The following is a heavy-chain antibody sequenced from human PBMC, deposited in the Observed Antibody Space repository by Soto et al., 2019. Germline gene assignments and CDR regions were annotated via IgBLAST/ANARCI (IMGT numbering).Heavy chain of an antibody. J-gene: IGHJ4*02. D-gene: IGHD3-10*01. CDR3: ARDRGSDDPIDY. Sequence: ESGGGAVQPERSLTLSCAASGFTFSSYGMHWVRQAPGKGLEWVAVIWHDGMNKYYADSVRGRFTISRDNSKNTLYLQMNSLRAEDTAVYYCARDRGSDDPIDYWGQGTLVTVSS. CDR2: IWHDGMNK. CDR1: GFTFSSYG. V-gene: IGHV3-33*01.